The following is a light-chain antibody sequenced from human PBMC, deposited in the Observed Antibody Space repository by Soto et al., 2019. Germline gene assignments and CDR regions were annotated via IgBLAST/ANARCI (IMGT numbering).Light chain of an antibody. CDR3: PQYNDWPPTWT. V-gene: IGKV3-15*01. CDR1: QSVSSN. CDR2: GAS. J-gene: IGKJ1*01. Sequence: EIVMTQSPATLSVSPGERATLSCRASQSVSSNLAWYQQKPGQAPRLLIYGASTRATGIPARFSGSGSGTEFTLTISSLQSEDFAIYYCPQYNDWPPTWTFGQGTKVEIK.